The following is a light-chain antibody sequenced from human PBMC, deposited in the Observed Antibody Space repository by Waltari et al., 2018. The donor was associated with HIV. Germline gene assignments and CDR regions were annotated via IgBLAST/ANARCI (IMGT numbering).Light chain of an antibody. J-gene: IGLJ3*02. Sequence: QSVLTPPPSASGTPGQRVSISYSGCSLNIDSHYLYWYQQFPGTAPILLIYRNTLRPSGVPDRFSGSKSATSASLAISGLRSEDEADYFCAAWDDSVSGRVFGGGTKLTVL. CDR3: AAWDDSVSGRV. CDR2: RNT. CDR1: SLNIDSHY. V-gene: IGLV1-47*01.